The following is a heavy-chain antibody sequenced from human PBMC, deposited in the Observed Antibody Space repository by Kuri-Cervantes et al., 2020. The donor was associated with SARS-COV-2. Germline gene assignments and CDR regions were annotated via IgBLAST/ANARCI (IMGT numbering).Heavy chain of an antibody. Sequence: SNAAGYTFTGNYMHQVRQAPGEGLEWMGWINPNSGGTNYAQKFQGRVTMTRDTSISTAYMELGRLRSDDTAVYYCATSDWTNGVCYSHYYYYGMDVWGQGTTVTVSS. V-gene: IGHV1-2*02. CDR1: GYTFTGNY. CDR3: ATSDWTNGVCYSHYYYYGMDV. J-gene: IGHJ6*02. D-gene: IGHD2-8*01. CDR2: INPNSGGT.